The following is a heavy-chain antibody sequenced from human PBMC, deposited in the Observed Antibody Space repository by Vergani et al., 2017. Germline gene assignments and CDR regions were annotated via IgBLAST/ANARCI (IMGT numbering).Heavy chain of an antibody. CDR1: GGTFSSYA. J-gene: IGHJ4*02. CDR3: ARNLDPSIAAALTQPFDY. CDR2: IIPIFGTA. D-gene: IGHD6-13*01. Sequence: QVQLVQSGAEVKKPGSSVKVSCKASGGTFSSYAISWVRQAPGQGLEWVGGIIPIFGTANYAQKFQGRVTITADESTSTAYMELSSLRSEDTAVYYCARNLDPSIAAALTQPFDYWGQGTLVTVSS. V-gene: IGHV1-69*12.